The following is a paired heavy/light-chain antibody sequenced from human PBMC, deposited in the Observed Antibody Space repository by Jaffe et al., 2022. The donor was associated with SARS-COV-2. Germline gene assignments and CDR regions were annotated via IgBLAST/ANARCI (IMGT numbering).Heavy chain of an antibody. CDR2: IYHGGTT. CDR1: GDSISSDNR. Sequence: QVQLQESGPGRVKPSGTLSLTCGVFGDSISSDNRWTWVRQTPGKGLEWLGDIYHGGTTNYNPSLESRVTMSVDKSKNEFSLKLTYVTAADTGVYYCASLNVVVPLAVAFGGVGPEVNGLDVWGRGTTVIVSS. J-gene: IGHJ6*02. D-gene: IGHD2-21*01. CDR3: ASLNVVVPLAVAFGGVGPEVNGLDV. V-gene: IGHV4-4*02.
Light chain of an antibody. Sequence: EIVLTQSPGTLSLSPGARATLSCRASRTVHNNYLAWFQQKPGQAPRLLIHGASIRASGIPDRFTGSGSGTDFSLTIRTLEPEDFAVYYCQQYGMSPYTFGQGTKLEI. J-gene: IGKJ2*01. CDR3: QQYGMSPYT. CDR2: GAS. CDR1: RTVHNNY. V-gene: IGKV3-20*01.